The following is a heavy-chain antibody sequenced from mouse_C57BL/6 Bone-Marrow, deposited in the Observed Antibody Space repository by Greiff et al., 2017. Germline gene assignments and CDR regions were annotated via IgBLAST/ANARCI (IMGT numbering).Heavy chain of an antibody. D-gene: IGHD1-1*01. CDR2: IDPSDSYT. CDR3: AREDYYYGSSFFDY. V-gene: IGHV1-69*01. Sequence: QVQLQQPGAELVMPGASVKLSCKASGYTFTSYWMHWVKQRPGQGLEWIGEIDPSDSYTNYNQKFKGKSTLTVDKSSSTAYMQLSSLTSEDSAVYYCAREDYYYGSSFFDYWGQGTTLIVSS. J-gene: IGHJ2*01. CDR1: GYTFTSYW.